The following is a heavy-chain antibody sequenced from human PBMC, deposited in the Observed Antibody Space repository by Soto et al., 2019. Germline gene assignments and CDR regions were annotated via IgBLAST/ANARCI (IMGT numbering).Heavy chain of an antibody. V-gene: IGHV2-26*01. Sequence: QVTLKESGPVLVKPSETLTLTCSVSGFSLSDTTMGVSWIRQPPRKALEWLAHIFSNDEKSYSTSLKTRLTLSKDTSRSQVVLTMTNMDPVDTATYYCARIHSITWGSYFYGMDVWGQGTTVTVSS. CDR3: ARIHSITWGSYFYGMDV. CDR2: IFSNDEK. D-gene: IGHD3-16*01. CDR1: GFSLSDTTMG. J-gene: IGHJ6*02.